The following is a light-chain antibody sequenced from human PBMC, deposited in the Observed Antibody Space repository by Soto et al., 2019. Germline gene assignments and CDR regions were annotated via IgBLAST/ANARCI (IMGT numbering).Light chain of an antibody. CDR2: EVS. J-gene: IGLJ1*01. Sequence: QSVLTQPPSASGSPGQSVTISCTGTSSDVGGYNYVSWYQQHPGKAPKLMIYEVSKRPSGVPDRFSGSKSGNTASLTVSGLQAEDEADYYCSSYAGSNTYVFGTGTKVTFL. CDR1: SSDVGGYNY. CDR3: SSYAGSNTYV. V-gene: IGLV2-8*01.